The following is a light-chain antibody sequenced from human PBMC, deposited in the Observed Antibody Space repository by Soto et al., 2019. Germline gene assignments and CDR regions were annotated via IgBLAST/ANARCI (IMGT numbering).Light chain of an antibody. V-gene: IGLV2-14*03. CDR3: YSYTSSSTVL. CDR2: DVS. J-gene: IGLJ2*01. Sequence: QSALTQPPSASGSPGQSVTISCTGTSSDVGAYDSVSWYQQHPGKAPKLMIYDVSNRRSGVSNRFSGSKSGNTASLTISGLQAEDEADYYCYSYTSSSTVLFGGGTKLTVL. CDR1: SSDVGAYDS.